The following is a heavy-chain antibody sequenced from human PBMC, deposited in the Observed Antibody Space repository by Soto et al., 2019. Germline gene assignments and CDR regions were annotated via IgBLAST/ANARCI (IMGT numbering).Heavy chain of an antibody. CDR2: ITRSGGRP. J-gene: IGHJ4*02. Sequence: GGSLRLSCVASGFSFSSFTMAWGRQAPGKGLEWVSAITRSGGRPSYADSVQGRFSISRDNPSNTLYLQMNSLRGEDTAVYYCAKARCTTSDCYVPDYWGQGTLVTVSS. D-gene: IGHD2-8*01. CDR3: AKARCTTSDCYVPDY. V-gene: IGHV3-23*01. CDR1: GFSFSSFT.